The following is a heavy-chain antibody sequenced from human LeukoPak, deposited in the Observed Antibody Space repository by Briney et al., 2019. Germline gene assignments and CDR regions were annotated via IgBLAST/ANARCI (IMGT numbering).Heavy chain of an antibody. V-gene: IGHV1-2*06. Sequence: ASVKVSCKASGYTFSGSYIHWVRQAPGQGLEWMGRINPNSGDTNYAQNFQGRVTMTRDTSISTAYMELSRLRSDDTAVYYCARVNSYGRDYYYYYMDVWGKGTTVTVSS. D-gene: IGHD5-18*01. CDR3: ARVNSYGRDYYYYYMDV. J-gene: IGHJ6*03. CDR2: INPNSGDT. CDR1: GYTFSGSY.